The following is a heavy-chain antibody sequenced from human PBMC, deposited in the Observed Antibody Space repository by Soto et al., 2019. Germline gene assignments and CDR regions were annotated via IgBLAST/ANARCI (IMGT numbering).Heavy chain of an antibody. D-gene: IGHD3-3*01. CDR3: ARAGFLEWLLFDY. Sequence: GGPLRLSCAASGFTFSSYAMHWVRQAPGKGLEWVAVISYDGSNKYYADSVKGRFTISRDNSKNTLYLQMNSLRAEDTAVYYCARAGFLEWLLFDYWGQGTLVTVSS. CDR2: ISYDGSNK. J-gene: IGHJ4*02. CDR1: GFTFSSYA. V-gene: IGHV3-30-3*01.